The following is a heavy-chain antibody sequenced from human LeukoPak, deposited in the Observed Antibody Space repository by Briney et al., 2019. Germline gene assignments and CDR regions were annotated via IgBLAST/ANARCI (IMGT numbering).Heavy chain of an antibody. V-gene: IGHV4-59*08. CDR3: ARQRRIPGAVAGTVDY. CDR2: IYYSGST. J-gene: IGHJ4*02. D-gene: IGHD6-19*01. CDR1: GGSISSYY. Sequence: SETLSLTCTVSGGSISSYYWSWIRQPPGKGLEWIGYIYYSGSTNYNPSLKSRVTISVDTSKNQFPLKLSSVTAADTAVYYCARQRRIPGAVAGTVDYWGQGTLVTVSS.